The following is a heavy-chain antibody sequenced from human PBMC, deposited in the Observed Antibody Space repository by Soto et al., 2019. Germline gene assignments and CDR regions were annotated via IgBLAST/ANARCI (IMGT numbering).Heavy chain of an antibody. Sequence: GGSLRLSCAASGFTFSSYGMHWVRQAPGKGLEWVAVIWYDGSNKYYADSVKGRFTISRDNSKNTLYLQMNSLRAEDTAVYYWARSQRPQRASSIAARWGGRDAFDIWGQGTMVTVSS. CDR1: GFTFSSYG. CDR2: IWYDGSNK. J-gene: IGHJ3*02. D-gene: IGHD6-6*01. CDR3: ARSQRPQRASSIAARWGGRDAFDI. V-gene: IGHV3-33*01.